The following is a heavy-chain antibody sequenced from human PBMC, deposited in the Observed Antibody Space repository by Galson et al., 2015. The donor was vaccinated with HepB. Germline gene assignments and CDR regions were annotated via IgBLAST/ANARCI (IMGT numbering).Heavy chain of an antibody. D-gene: IGHD4-17*01. CDR3: AREYYGDYGGNAFDI. J-gene: IGHJ3*02. Sequence: SVKVSCKASGYTFTSYGIRWVRQAPGQGLEWMGWISAYNGNTNYAQKLQGRVTMTTDTSTSTAYMELRSLRSDDTAVYYCAREYYGDYGGNAFDIWGQGTMVTVSS. CDR2: ISAYNGNT. V-gene: IGHV1-18*01. CDR1: GYTFTSYG.